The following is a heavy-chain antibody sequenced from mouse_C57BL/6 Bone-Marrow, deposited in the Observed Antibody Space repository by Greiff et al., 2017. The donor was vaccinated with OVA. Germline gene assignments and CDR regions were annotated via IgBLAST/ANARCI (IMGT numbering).Heavy chain of an antibody. CDR2: INPGSGGT. V-gene: IGHV1-54*01. CDR1: GYAFTNYL. CDR3: ATYYYAMDD. Sequence: VQLQQSGAELVRPGTSVKVSCKASGYAFTNYLIEWVKQRPGQGLEWIGVINPGSGGTNYNEKFKGKATLTADKSSSTAYMQLSSLTSEDSAVYFCATYYYAMDDWGQGTSVTVAS. J-gene: IGHJ4*01.